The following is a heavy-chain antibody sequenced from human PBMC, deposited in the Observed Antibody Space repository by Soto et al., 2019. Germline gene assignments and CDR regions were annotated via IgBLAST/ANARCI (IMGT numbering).Heavy chain of an antibody. CDR1: GGSISSYD. CDR3: ARFNWYIDL. J-gene: IGHJ2*01. V-gene: IGHV4-59*01. Sequence: QVQLQESGPGLVKPSETLSLTCPVSGGSISSYDWSWIRQPPGKGLEWIGYIYYRGSTNYNPSLKGRVTISVDTSKNPCSLKLSSVTAADTAMYYCARFNWYIDLWGRGTLVTVSS. CDR2: IYYRGST.